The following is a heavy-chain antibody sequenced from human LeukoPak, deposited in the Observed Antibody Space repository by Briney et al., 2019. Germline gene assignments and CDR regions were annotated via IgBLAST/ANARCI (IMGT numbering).Heavy chain of an antibody. V-gene: IGHV1-18*01. D-gene: IGHD6-13*01. CDR3: ARDPGYSSSPLGWYFDL. J-gene: IGHJ2*01. CDR1: GYTFTSYG. Sequence: ASVKVSCKASGYTFTSYGISWVRQAPGQGLEWMGWISAYNGNTNYAQKLQGRVTMTTDTSTSTAYMELRSLRSDDTAVYYCARDPGYSSSPLGWYFDLWGRGTLVTVSS. CDR2: ISAYNGNT.